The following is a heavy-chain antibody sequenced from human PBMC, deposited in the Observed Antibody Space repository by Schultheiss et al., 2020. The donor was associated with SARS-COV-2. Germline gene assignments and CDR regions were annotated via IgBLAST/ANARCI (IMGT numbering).Heavy chain of an antibody. Sequence: GGSLRLSCAASGFTVSSNYMSWVRQAPGKGLEWVSAISGSGGSTYYADSVKGRFTISRDNSKNTLYLQMNSLRAEDTAVYYCARDRARDIVVVPAAKPEGAFDIWGQGTMVTVSS. V-gene: IGHV3-66*01. CDR2: ISGSGGST. CDR1: GFTVSSNY. D-gene: IGHD2-2*01. CDR3: ARDRARDIVVVPAAKPEGAFDI. J-gene: IGHJ3*02.